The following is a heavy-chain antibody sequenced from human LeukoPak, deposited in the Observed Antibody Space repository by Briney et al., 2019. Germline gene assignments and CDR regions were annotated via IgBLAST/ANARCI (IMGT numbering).Heavy chain of an antibody. CDR3: AKDSRSSSSNPDY. J-gene: IGHJ4*02. V-gene: IGHV3-23*01. CDR1: GFAFSDYA. Sequence: GGSLRLSCVASGFAFSDYALTWVRQAPGKGLEWISAISGTGSNTYYADSVEGRFSISRDSSQNTLYLRMNSLRPDDSAIYYCAKDSRSSSSNPDYWGQGTLVTVSS. D-gene: IGHD2-2*01. CDR2: ISGTGSNT.